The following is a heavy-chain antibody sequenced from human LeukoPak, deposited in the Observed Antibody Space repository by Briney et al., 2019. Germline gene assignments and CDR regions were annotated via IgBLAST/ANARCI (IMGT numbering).Heavy chain of an antibody. V-gene: IGHV3-21*04. CDR1: GLTFSSYS. Sequence: GGSLRLSCAASGLTFSSYSMNWVRQAPGKGLEWVSSISSSSSYIYYADSVKGRFTISRDNAKNSLYLQMNSLRAEDTAVYYCAKDSPVYSSGWYQDWYFDLWGRGTLVTVSS. D-gene: IGHD6-19*01. CDR3: AKDSPVYSSGWYQDWYFDL. CDR2: ISSSSSYI. J-gene: IGHJ2*01.